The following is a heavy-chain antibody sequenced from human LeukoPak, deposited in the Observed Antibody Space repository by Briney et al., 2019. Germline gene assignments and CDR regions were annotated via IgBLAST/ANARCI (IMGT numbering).Heavy chain of an antibody. CDR3: ARTLYGDYMQIDY. Sequence: PSETLSLTCTVSGGSISSYYWSWLRQPPGKGLEWIGYIYYCGSTNYNPSLKSRVTISVDTSKNQFSLKLSSVTAADTAVYYCARTLYGDYMQIDYWGQGTLVTVSS. V-gene: IGHV4-59*01. CDR2: IYYCGST. J-gene: IGHJ4*02. D-gene: IGHD4-17*01. CDR1: GGSISSYY.